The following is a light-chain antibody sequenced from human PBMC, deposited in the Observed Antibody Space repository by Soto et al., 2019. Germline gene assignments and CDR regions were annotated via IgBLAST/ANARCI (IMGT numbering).Light chain of an antibody. CDR2: EVS. CDR3: SSHRSDITVV. J-gene: IGLJ2*01. Sequence: QSALTQPASVSGSPGQSITISCTGTSSDVGGYDYVSWYQHHPGKAPKLLIFEVSNRPSGVSNRFSGSKSGNTASLTISGLQAEDEADCYCSSHRSDITVVFGGGTKLTVL. CDR1: SSDVGGYDY. V-gene: IGLV2-14*01.